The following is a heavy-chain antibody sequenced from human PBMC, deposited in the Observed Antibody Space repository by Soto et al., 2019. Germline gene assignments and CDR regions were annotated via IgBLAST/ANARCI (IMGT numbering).Heavy chain of an antibody. CDR3: ARRISWFDP. D-gene: IGHD2-15*01. CDR1: GVSFSESH. Sequence: SETRYLTCDVSGVSFSESHWSWIRQAPGKGLEWVGYVHFSGSTTYNPSLAPRLNISFDMSKSQVYLQLTSVTAADTAVYYCARRISWFDPWGQG. J-gene: IGHJ5*02. CDR2: VHFSGST. V-gene: IGHV4-59*01.